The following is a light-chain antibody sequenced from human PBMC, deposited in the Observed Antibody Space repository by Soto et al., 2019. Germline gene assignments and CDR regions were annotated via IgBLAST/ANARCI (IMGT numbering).Light chain of an antibody. CDR3: QSYDSSLSGSRV. CDR2: HNS. CDR1: CSNIGAGYD. J-gene: IGLJ1*01. V-gene: IGLV1-40*01. Sequence: QTVVTQPPSVSGAPGQRVTISCTGSCSNIGAGYDVHWYQQLPGTAPKLLIYHNSNRPSGVPDRFSGSKSGTSASLAITGLQAEDEADYYCQSYDSSLSGSRVFGTGTKLTVL.